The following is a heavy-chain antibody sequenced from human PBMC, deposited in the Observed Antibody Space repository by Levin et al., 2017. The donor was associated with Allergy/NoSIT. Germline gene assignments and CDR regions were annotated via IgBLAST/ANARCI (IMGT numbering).Heavy chain of an antibody. CDR2: VSGSGGST. V-gene: IGHV3-23*01. CDR3: AKRYSGGWRNFDS. CDR1: GFTFSNYG. J-gene: IGHJ4*02. Sequence: GGSLRLSCAASGFTFSNYGMSWVRQAPGKGLEWVSSVSGSGGSTYYADSVKGRFTISRDNSKNTLYLQMNSLRAEDTAVYYCAKRYSGGWRNFDSWGPGTLVTVSS. D-gene: IGHD6-19*01.